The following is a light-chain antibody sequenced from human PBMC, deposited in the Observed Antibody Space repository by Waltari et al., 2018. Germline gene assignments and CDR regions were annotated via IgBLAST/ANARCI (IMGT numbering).Light chain of an antibody. V-gene: IGLV2-23*02. CDR1: SSDIGSYNV. J-gene: IGLJ3*02. Sequence: QSALTQPASVSGSRGQSITISCTGSSSDIGSYNVVSWYQHHPGKAPKLLISGVNNRPSVVSNRFSGSKSGNTASLPTSGLQAEDEADYYCSSYAGSVVFGGGTKLTVL. CDR2: GVN. CDR3: SSYAGSVV.